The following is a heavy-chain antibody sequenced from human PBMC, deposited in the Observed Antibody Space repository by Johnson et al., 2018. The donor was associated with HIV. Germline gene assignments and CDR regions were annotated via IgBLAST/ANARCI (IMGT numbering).Heavy chain of an antibody. CDR1: GFTFSSYA. V-gene: IGHV3-23*04. D-gene: IGHD5-12*01. CDR2: FSCRGGST. J-gene: IGHJ3*02. CDR3: TVESSFYSGNDSAAFDM. Sequence: VQLVESGGGLVQPGGSLRLSCAASGFTFSSYAMSWVRQAPGKGLEWVSVFSCRGGSTYYAYPVKVRFTIARDNSKNTLFLQMHSLRAEDTAVYWCTVESSFYSGNDSAAFDMWGQGTKVTVSS.